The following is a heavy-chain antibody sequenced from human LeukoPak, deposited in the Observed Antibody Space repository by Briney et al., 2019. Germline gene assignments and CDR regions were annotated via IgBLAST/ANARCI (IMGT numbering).Heavy chain of an antibody. D-gene: IGHD5-12*01. J-gene: IGHJ4*02. CDR3: ARAGYSGYDGHFDY. CDR1: GGTFSSFA. CDR2: INPNSGGT. Sequence: ASVKVSCKASGGTFSSFAISWVRQAPGQGLEWMGGINPNSGGTNYAQKFQGRVTMTRDTSISTAYMELSRLRSDDTAVYYCARAGYSGYDGHFDYWGQGTLVTVSS. V-gene: IGHV1-2*02.